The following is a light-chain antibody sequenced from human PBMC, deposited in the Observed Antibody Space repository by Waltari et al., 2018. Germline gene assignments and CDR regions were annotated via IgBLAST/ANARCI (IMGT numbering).Light chain of an antibody. CDR3: SSYTDSSPWV. Sequence: QSALTQPASASASPGQSINISCTRTSSDVGGYNYVSWYQQHPGKDPKLIIYDVRNRPSGVSSRFSGSKSGNTASLTISGLQSDDEANYYCSSYTDSSPWVFGGGTKLTVL. V-gene: IGLV2-14*03. J-gene: IGLJ3*02. CDR2: DVR. CDR1: SSDVGGYNY.